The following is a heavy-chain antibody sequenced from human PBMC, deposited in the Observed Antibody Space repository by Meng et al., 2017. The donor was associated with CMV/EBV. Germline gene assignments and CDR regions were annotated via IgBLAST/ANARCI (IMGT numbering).Heavy chain of an antibody. CDR3: ARAREMDTDYYYYGMDV. CDR2: IIPIPGIA. J-gene: IGHJ6*02. V-gene: IGHV1-69*02. Sequence: SVNVSCKASGCTFSNYTISWVRPAPGQGLEWMGRIIPIPGIANYAQKFPGRVTITADKSTSTAYMELSSLRSDDTAVYYCARAREMDTDYYYYGMDVWGQGTTVTVSS. CDR1: GCTFSNYT. D-gene: IGHD5-24*01.